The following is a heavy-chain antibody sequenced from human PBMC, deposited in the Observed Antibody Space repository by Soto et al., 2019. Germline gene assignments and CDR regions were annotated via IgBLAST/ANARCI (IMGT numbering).Heavy chain of an antibody. D-gene: IGHD5-18*01. CDR2: ISYDGSNK. Sequence: GGSLRLSCAASGFTFSSYAMHWVRQAPGKGLEWVAVISYDGSNKYYADSVKGRFTISRDNSKNTLYLQMNSLRAEDTAVYYCARDGDTAMDHGIYYFDYWGQGTLVTVSS. J-gene: IGHJ4*02. V-gene: IGHV3-30-3*01. CDR1: GFTFSSYA. CDR3: ARDGDTAMDHGIYYFDY.